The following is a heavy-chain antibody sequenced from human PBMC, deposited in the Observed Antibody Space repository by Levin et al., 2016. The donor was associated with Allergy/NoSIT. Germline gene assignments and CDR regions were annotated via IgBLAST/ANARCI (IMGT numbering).Heavy chain of an antibody. Sequence: VRQMPGKGLEWMGIIYPGDSDTRYSPSFQGQVTISADKSISTAYLQWSSLKASDTAMYYCARGTPIGITIPNWFDPWGQGTLVTVSS. D-gene: IGHD3-3*01. J-gene: IGHJ5*02. CDR3: ARGTPIGITIPNWFDP. V-gene: IGHV5-51*01. CDR2: IYPGDSDT.